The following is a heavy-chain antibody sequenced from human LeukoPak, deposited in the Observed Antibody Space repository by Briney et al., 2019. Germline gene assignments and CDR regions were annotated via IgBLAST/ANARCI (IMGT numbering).Heavy chain of an antibody. CDR3: ARSGSSWPHDAFDI. J-gene: IGHJ3*02. CDR2: IYYSGST. V-gene: IGHV4-39*01. CDR1: GGSISISSYY. D-gene: IGHD6-13*01. Sequence: SETLSLTCTVSGGSISISSYYWGWIRQPPGKGLEWIGSIYYSGSTYYNPSLNSRVTISIDTSKNQFSLKLSSVTAADTAVYYCARSGSSWPHDAFDIWGQGTMVTVSS.